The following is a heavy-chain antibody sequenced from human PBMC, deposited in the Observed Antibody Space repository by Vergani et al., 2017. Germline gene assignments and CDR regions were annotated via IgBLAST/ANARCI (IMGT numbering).Heavy chain of an antibody. V-gene: IGHV4-61*02. Sequence: QVQLQESGPGLVKPSQTLSLTCTVSGGSFNSGSYYWSWLRQPAGKRLEWIGLIHTNGVFHYNPPLNSRATISVDTSRNQISLKLTSVAATDTDIYFCARDNRSVDFDNWGQGTMITVSS. CDR3: ARDNRSVDFDN. CDR2: IHTNGVF. J-gene: IGHJ3*02. D-gene: IGHD5-12*01. CDR1: GGSFNSGSYY.